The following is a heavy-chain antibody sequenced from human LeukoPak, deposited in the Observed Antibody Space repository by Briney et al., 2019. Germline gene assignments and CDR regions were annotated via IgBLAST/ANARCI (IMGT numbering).Heavy chain of an antibody. Sequence: GGSLRLSCAASGFIFNSYGMHWVRQAPGKGLEWVAFIRYDGSNKYYADSVKGRFTISRDNSKNTLYLQMNSLRAEDTAVYYCAKSLAVLRYFDRGTDAFDIWGQGTMVTVSS. CDR3: AKSLAVLRYFDRGTDAFDI. V-gene: IGHV3-30*02. CDR2: IRYDGSNK. D-gene: IGHD3-9*01. CDR1: GFIFNSYG. J-gene: IGHJ3*02.